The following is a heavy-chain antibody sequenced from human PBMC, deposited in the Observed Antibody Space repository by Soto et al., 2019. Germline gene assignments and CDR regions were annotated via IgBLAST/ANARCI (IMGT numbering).Heavy chain of an antibody. D-gene: IGHD3-10*01. Sequence: QITLKESGPTLVKPTQPLTLTCTFSGFSLSTSGVGVGWIRQPPGKALEWLALIYWDDDKRYSPSLKSRLTITKDTTKNQVVLTMTNMDPVDTATYYCAHRPRGEFLFDYWGQGTLVTVSS. CDR3: AHRPRGEFLFDY. J-gene: IGHJ4*02. CDR2: IYWDDDK. V-gene: IGHV2-5*02. CDR1: GFSLSTSGVG.